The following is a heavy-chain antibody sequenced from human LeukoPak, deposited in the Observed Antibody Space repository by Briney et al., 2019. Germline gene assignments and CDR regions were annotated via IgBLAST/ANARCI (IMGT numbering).Heavy chain of an antibody. CDR3: AKAGIVATMNADGFDP. Sequence: ASVKVSCKASGYTFTSYDINWVRQATGQGLEWMGWMNPNSGNTGYAQKSRGRVTMTRDTSISTAYMELSSLRSEDTAVYYCAKAGIVATMNADGFDPWGQGTLVTVSS. D-gene: IGHD5-12*01. CDR2: MNPNSGNT. V-gene: IGHV1-8*01. J-gene: IGHJ5*02. CDR1: GYTFTSYD.